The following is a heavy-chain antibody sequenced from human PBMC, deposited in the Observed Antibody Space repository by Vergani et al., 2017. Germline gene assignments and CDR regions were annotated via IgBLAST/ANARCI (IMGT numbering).Heavy chain of an antibody. CDR1: RGTFSSYA. D-gene: IGHD3-10*01. Sequence: QVHLVQSGSEVKKPGSSVKVSCNASRGTFSSYAISWVRQAPGQVLEWIGRIIPIFSATKYAQKFQGRVTITADESTSTAYMELSSLTSEDTAVYYCASEASPFGDNWFDPWGQGTLVTVSS. J-gene: IGHJ5*02. CDR2: IIPIFSAT. CDR3: ASEASPFGDNWFDP. V-gene: IGHV1-69*13.